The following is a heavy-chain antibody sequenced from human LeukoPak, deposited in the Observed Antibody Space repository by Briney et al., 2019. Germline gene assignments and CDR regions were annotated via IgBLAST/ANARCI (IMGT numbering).Heavy chain of an antibody. CDR2: ISGSGGST. D-gene: IGHD3-3*01. Sequence: GGSLRLSCAASGFTFSSYAMSWVRQAPGKGLEWVSAISGSGGSTYYADSVKGRFTISRDNSKNTLYLQMNSLRAEDTAVYYCAKEAFYYDFWSGHDAFDIWGQGTMVTVSS. CDR3: AKEAFYYDFWSGHDAFDI. V-gene: IGHV3-23*01. CDR1: GFTFSSYA. J-gene: IGHJ3*02.